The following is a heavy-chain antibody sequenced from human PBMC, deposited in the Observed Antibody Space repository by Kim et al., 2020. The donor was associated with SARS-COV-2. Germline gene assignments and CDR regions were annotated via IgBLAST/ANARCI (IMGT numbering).Heavy chain of an antibody. V-gene: IGHV3-64*02. J-gene: IGHJ4*02. D-gene: IGHD1-26*01. CDR3: SRGRAPSGSYFDY. Sequence: YADSVKGTFTPSSDTAKNTLYLQMGSLRAEDMAVYYCSRGRAPSGSYFDYWGQGTLVTVSS.